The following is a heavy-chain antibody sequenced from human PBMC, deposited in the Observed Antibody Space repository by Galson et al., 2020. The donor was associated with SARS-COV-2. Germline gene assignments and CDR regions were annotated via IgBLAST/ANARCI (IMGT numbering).Heavy chain of an antibody. CDR2: IYHDGRS. D-gene: IGHD2-15*01. CDR1: GYSVTNGYS. Sequence: SQTLSLTCGVSGYSVTNGYSWGWIRRSPGKGLEWIGNIYHDGRSDYNPSLKSRVSISVDTSKNQFSLKLTSVSATDTAVYYCARRNGGTAFDPWGQGTLVTVSS. J-gene: IGHJ5*02. CDR3: ARRNGGTAFDP. V-gene: IGHV4-38-2*01.